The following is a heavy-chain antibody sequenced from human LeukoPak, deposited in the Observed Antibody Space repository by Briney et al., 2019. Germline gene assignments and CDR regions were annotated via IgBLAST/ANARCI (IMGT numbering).Heavy chain of an antibody. CDR3: AKSLNWNLNAFDI. Sequence: GGSLRLSCAASGFTFSSYGMHWVRQAPGKGLEWVAVISYDGSNKYYADSVKGRFTISRDNSKNTLYLQMNSLRAEDTAVYYCAKSLNWNLNAFDIWGQGTMVTVSS. V-gene: IGHV3-30*18. J-gene: IGHJ3*02. D-gene: IGHD1-1*01. CDR2: ISYDGSNK. CDR1: GFTFSSYG.